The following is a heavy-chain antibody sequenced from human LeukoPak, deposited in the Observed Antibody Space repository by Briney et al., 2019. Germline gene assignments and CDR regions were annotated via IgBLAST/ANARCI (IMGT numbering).Heavy chain of an antibody. Sequence: SETLSLTCTVSGGSISSYYWSWIRQPPGKGLEWIGYIYYSGSTNYNPSLKSRVTISVDTSKNQFSLKLSSVTAADTAVYYCARAVRRATVTTFYYYYYMDVWGKGTTVTISS. CDR3: ARAVRRATVTTFYYYYYMDV. V-gene: IGHV4-59*01. CDR1: GGSISSYY. J-gene: IGHJ6*03. CDR2: IYYSGST. D-gene: IGHD4-17*01.